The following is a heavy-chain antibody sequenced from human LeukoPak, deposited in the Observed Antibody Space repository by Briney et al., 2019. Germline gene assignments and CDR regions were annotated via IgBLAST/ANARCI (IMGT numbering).Heavy chain of an antibody. CDR1: GSTFSSYG. V-gene: IGHV3-30*18. Sequence: PGGSLRLSCAASGSTFSSYGMHWVRQAPGKGLEWVAVISYDGSNKYYADSVKGRFTISRDNSKNTLYLQMNSLRAEDTAVYYCAKVGGTYYYDSGLGRGYFDYWGQGTLVTVSS. J-gene: IGHJ4*02. D-gene: IGHD3-22*01. CDR2: ISYDGSNK. CDR3: AKVGGTYYYDSGLGRGYFDY.